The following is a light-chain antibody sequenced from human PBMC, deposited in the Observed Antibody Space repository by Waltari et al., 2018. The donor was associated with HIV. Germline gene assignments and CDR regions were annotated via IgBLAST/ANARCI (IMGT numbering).Light chain of an antibody. Sequence: SYDLTQTPSVSVSPGQTARINCSRGAHPKKYSSWYRQKAGQAPILLIYKDIERSSGIPERISGSGSGTGVTLTITDVQAEDEGDYFCQSTDYDGTWVFGGGTKLTVL. CDR3: QSTDYDGTWV. CDR1: AHPKKY. CDR2: KDI. V-gene: IGLV3-25*03. J-gene: IGLJ3*02.